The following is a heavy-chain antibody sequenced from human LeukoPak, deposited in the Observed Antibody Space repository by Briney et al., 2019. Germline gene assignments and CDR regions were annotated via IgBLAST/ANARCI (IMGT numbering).Heavy chain of an antibody. CDR2: ISSSSSTI. Sequence: GGSLRLSCAASGFTFSSYSMNWVRQAPGKGLEWVSYISSSSSTIYYADSVKGRFTISRDNAKNSLYLQMNRLRDEDTAVYYCARDLGLPGHWGQATMLTVPS. CDR1: GFTFSSYS. J-gene: IGHJ4*02. D-gene: IGHD3-16*01. V-gene: IGHV3-48*02. CDR3: ARDLGLPGH.